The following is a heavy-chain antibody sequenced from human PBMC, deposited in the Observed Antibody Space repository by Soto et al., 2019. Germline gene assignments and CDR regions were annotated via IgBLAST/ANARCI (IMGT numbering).Heavy chain of an antibody. J-gene: IGHJ6*02. Sequence: PGGSLRLSCAASGFTFSSYAMSWVRQAPGKGLEWVSAISGSGGSTYYADSVKGRFTISRDNSKNTVYLQMNSLGAEDTAVYWCARGIRNYYGVDVWGQGTTVTVSS. CDR3: ARGIRNYYGVDV. CDR2: ISGSGGST. CDR1: GFTFSSYA. V-gene: IGHV3-23*01.